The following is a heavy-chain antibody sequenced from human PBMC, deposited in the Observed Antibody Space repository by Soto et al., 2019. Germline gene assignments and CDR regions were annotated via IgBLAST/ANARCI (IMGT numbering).Heavy chain of an antibody. J-gene: IGHJ4*02. CDR1: GYTFTSYD. CDR2: MNPNSGNT. V-gene: IGHV1-8*01. CDR3: ARAPKKAATQNYHFDY. Sequence: ASVKVSCKASGYTFTSYDINWVRQATGQGLEWMGWMNPNSGNTGYAQKFQGRVTMTRNTSISTAYMELSSLRSEDTAVYYCARAPKKAATQNYHFDYWGQGTLVTVSS. D-gene: IGHD1-7*01.